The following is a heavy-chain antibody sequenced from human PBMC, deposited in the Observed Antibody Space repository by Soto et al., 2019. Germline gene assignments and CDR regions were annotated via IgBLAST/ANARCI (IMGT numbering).Heavy chain of an antibody. CDR3: ARGGDYDILTGRYYYYGMDV. D-gene: IGHD3-9*01. V-gene: IGHV4-34*01. J-gene: IGHJ6*02. CDR2: INHSGST. Sequence: SETLSLTCAVYGGSFSGYYWSWIRQPPGKGLEWIGEINHSGSTNYNPSLKSRVTISVDTSKNQFSLKLSSVTAADTAVYYCARGGDYDILTGRYYYYGMDVWGQGTMVTVSS. CDR1: GGSFSGYY.